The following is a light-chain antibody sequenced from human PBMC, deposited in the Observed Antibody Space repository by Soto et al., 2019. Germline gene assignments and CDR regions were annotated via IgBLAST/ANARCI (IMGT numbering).Light chain of an antibody. CDR1: SSDVGGYNY. V-gene: IGLV2-14*01. CDR2: DVS. J-gene: IGLJ1*01. Sequence: SVLTQPDSVSGSPGQSITISCTGTSSDVGGYNYVSWYQQHPGKAPKIMIYDVSNRPSGVSNRFSGSKSGNTASLTISGLQAEDEADYYCSSYTSSSFYVFVTGTKLTVL. CDR3: SSYTSSSFYV.